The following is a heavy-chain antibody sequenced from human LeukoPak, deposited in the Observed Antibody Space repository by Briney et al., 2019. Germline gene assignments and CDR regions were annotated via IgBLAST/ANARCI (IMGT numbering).Heavy chain of an antibody. V-gene: IGHV1-2*02. CDR1: GYTFTGYY. CDR2: INPNSGGT. J-gene: IGHJ6*03. Sequence: ASVKVSCKASGYTFTGYYIHWVRQAPGQGLEWMGWINPNSGGTNYAQKFQGRVTMTRDTSISTAYMELSRLRSDDTAVYYCARADYDFWSGSPTRGYYYYYYMDVWGKGTTVTVSS. D-gene: IGHD3-3*01. CDR3: ARADYDFWSGSPTRGYYYYYYMDV.